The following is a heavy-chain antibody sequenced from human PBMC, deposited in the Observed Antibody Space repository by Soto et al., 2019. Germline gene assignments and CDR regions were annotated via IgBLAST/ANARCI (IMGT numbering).Heavy chain of an antibody. CDR3: ARRFNLGLAASRFDP. Sequence: PGGSLRLSCAASGFTFSNFAMSWVRQAPGKGLEWVSDISETGGSTYYADSVKGRFTVSRDNSKNTLFLQLNSLRAEDTAVYYCARRFNLGLAASRFDPWGRGTLVTVSS. CDR2: ISETGGST. J-gene: IGHJ5*02. CDR1: GFTFSNFA. V-gene: IGHV3-23*01. D-gene: IGHD2-15*01.